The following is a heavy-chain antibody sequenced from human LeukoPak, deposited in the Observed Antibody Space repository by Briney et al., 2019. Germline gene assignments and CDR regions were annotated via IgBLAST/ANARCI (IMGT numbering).Heavy chain of an antibody. CDR3: AGQRDTIFGVGYMDV. CDR2: IYSGGST. V-gene: IGHV3-53*01. Sequence: GGSLRLSCAASGFTLSSNYMSWVRQAPGKGLEWVSVIYSGGSTYYADSVKGRFTISRDNSKNTQYLQMNSLRAEDTAVYYCAGQRDTIFGVGYMDVWGKGTTVTVSS. CDR1: GFTLSSNY. J-gene: IGHJ6*04. D-gene: IGHD3-3*01.